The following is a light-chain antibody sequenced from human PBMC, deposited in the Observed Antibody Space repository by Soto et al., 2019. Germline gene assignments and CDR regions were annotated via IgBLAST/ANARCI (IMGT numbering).Light chain of an antibody. J-gene: IGLJ1*01. V-gene: IGLV2-14*01. CDR2: DVS. CDR3: SSYTSSSTLGV. Sequence: QSALTQPASVSGSPGQSITISCTGTSSDVGGYKYVSWYQQHPGKAPKLTIFDVSNRPSGVSNRFYGSKSGNTASLTISGLQAEDEADYYCSSYTSSSTLGVFGTGTKVTVL. CDR1: SSDVGGYKY.